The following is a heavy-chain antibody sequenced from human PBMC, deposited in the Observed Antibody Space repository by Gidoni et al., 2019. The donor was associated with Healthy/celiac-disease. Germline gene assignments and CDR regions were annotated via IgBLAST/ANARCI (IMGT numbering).Heavy chain of an antibody. Sequence: QLQLQESGPGLVTPSETLSRTCTVSGGSLSSSSYYWGWIRQPPGKGLEWIGSIYYSGSTYYNPSLKSRVTISVDTSKNQFSLKLSSVTAADTAVYYCARHVTISHCSSTSCYGWFDPWGQGTLVTVSS. D-gene: IGHD2-2*01. CDR1: GGSLSSSSYY. CDR3: ARHVTISHCSSTSCYGWFDP. V-gene: IGHV4-39*01. CDR2: IYYSGST. J-gene: IGHJ5*02.